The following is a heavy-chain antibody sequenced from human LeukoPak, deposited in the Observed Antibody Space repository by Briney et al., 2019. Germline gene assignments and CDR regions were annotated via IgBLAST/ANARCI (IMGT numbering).Heavy chain of an antibody. D-gene: IGHD6-13*01. CDR1: GFTFSDYW. J-gene: IGHJ6*03. V-gene: IGHV3-74*03. CDR2: INGDGGTL. CDR3: ARDSIRLAAAMDRYYYYYMDV. Sequence: WGSLRLSCEVSGFTFSDYWMHWVRQVPGKGLMWVSRINGDGGTLTYVDSVKGRFTISRDNAKNSLYLQMNSLRAEDTAVYYCARDSIRLAAAMDRYYYYYMDVWGKGTTVTVSS.